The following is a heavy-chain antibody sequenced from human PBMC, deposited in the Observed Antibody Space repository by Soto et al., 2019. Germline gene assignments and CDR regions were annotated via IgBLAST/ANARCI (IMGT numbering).Heavy chain of an antibody. Sequence: PGGSLRLSCAASGFTFSSYGMHWVRQAPGKGLEWVAVIWYDGSNKYYADSVKGRFTISRDNSKNTLYLQMNSLRAEDTAVYYCARDGGCRDGYTVGCNWFDPR. D-gene: IGHD5-12*01. V-gene: IGHV3-33*01. CDR3: ARDGGCRDGYTVGCNWFDP. J-gene: IGHJ5*02. CDR2: IWYDGSNK. CDR1: GFTFSSYG.